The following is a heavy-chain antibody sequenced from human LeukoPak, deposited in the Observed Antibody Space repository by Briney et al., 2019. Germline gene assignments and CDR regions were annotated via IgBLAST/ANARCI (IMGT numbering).Heavy chain of an antibody. CDR2: ISFDGSNK. CDR3: AMSIPMVRGPLTVFERLPFVS. V-gene: IGHV3-30-3*01. J-gene: IGHJ4*02. D-gene: IGHD3-10*01. CDR1: GFTINSYA. Sequence: GGSLILSCAVSGFTINSYAMSWVRQAPGKGREWVEFISFDGSNKSYADSVKGRFTISRDNSKNTLYLQANSLRAEDTGVYFCAMSIPMVRGPLTVFERLPFVSWGEGTLVTASS.